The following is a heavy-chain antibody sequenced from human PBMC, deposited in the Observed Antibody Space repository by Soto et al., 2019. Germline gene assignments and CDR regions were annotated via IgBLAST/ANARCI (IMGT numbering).Heavy chain of an antibody. D-gene: IGHD3-3*01. CDR3: ARASGIFGVVIMDAFDI. CDR1: GYTFTGYY. CDR2: INPNSGGT. J-gene: IGHJ3*02. Sequence: ASVKVSCKASGYTFTGYYMHWVRQAPGQGLEWMGWINPNSGGTNYAQKHQGWVTMTRDTSISTAYMELSGLRSDDTAVYYCARASGIFGVVIMDAFDIWGQGTMVTVSS. V-gene: IGHV1-2*04.